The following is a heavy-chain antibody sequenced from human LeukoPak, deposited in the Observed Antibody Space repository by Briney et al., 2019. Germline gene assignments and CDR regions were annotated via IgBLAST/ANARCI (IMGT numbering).Heavy chain of an antibody. V-gene: IGHV3-48*01. D-gene: IGHD3-22*01. CDR2: ISSSSSTI. CDR1: GFTFSSYS. Sequence: GGSLRLSCAASGFTFSSYSMNWVRQAPGKGLEWVSYISSSSSTIYYADSVKGRFTISRDNAKNSLYLQMNSLRAEDTAVYYCAPGYSYYYDSSTYYWGQGTLVTVSS. CDR3: APGYSYYYDSSTYY. J-gene: IGHJ4*02.